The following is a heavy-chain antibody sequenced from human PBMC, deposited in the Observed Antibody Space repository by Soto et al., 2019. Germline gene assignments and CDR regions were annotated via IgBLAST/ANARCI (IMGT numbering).Heavy chain of an antibody. D-gene: IGHD6-19*01. CDR1: GCSTSSYY. Sequence: PSETLSLTCTVSGCSTSSYYWSWIRQPPGKGLEWIGYIYYSGSTNYNPSLKSRVTISVDTSKNQFSLKLSSVTAADTTVYYCAREAAVAGTGGFDYWGQGTLVTVSS. CDR2: IYYSGST. J-gene: IGHJ4*02. CDR3: AREAAVAGTGGFDY. V-gene: IGHV4-59*01.